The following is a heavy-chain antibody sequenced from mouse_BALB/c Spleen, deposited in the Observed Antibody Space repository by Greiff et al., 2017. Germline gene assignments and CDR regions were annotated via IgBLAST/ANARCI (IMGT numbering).Heavy chain of an antibody. CDR3: ARGWDRYFDV. CDR1: GFTFSSFG. J-gene: IGHJ1*01. Sequence: DVKLQESGGGLVQPGGSRKLSCAASGFTFSSFGMHWVRQAPEKGLEWVAYISSGSSTIYYADTVKGRFTISRDNPKNTLFLQMTSLRSEDTAMYYCARGWDRYFDVWGAGTTVTVSS. CDR2: ISSGSSTI. V-gene: IGHV5-17*02. D-gene: IGHD4-1*01.